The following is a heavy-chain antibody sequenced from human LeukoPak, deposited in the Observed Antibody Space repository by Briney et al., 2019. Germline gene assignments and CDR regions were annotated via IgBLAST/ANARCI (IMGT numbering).Heavy chain of an antibody. D-gene: IGHD6-25*01. V-gene: IGHV3-23*01. CDR2: ISGSGDST. CDR3: AKGRSADITAAINY. CDR1: GFTFINSG. Sequence: GSLRLSCAASGFTFINSGMNWVRQGSGKGLEWVSGISGSGDSTYYADSVKGRFTISRDSSNNTLFLQINSLRAADTAAYYCAKGRSADITAAINYWGQGTLVTVSS. J-gene: IGHJ4*02.